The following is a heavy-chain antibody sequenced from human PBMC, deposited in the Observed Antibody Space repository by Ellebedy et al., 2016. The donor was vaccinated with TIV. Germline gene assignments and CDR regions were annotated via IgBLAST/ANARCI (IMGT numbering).Heavy chain of an antibody. D-gene: IGHD5-18*01. J-gene: IGHJ4*02. V-gene: IGHV1-8*01. CDR1: GYSFTTYD. CDR2: MNPNSGNT. Sequence: ASVKVSCKASGYSFTTYDINWVRQATGQGLEWMGWMNPNSGNTDYAQKFQDRVIMTRDTSISTAYMELYSLTSEETAVYYCARGGYSYPEDFDFWGQGTLVTVSS. CDR3: ARGGYSYPEDFDF.